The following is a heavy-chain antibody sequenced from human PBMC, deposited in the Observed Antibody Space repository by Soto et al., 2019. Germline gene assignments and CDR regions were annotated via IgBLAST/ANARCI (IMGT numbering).Heavy chain of an antibody. J-gene: IGHJ4*01. CDR1: GFTFSSSV. D-gene: IGHD2-2*01. V-gene: IGHV3-33*06. CDR2: MWSDGSKK. Sequence: PGGSLRLSCAASGFTFSSSVMHWVRQAPGRGLEWVAVMWSDGSKKYYADSVTGRFTISRDNSKNMLYLQMNSLRAEDTAIYYCAKDSHWAIISPTHDYWGHGTLVTVSS. CDR3: AKDSHWAIISPTHDY.